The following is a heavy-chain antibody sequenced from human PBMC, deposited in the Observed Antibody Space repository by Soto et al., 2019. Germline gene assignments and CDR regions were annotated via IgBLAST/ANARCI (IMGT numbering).Heavy chain of an antibody. V-gene: IGHV3-30*18. Sequence: PGGSLRLSCAASGFTFSSYGMHWVRQAPGKGLEWVAVISYDGSNKYYADSVKGRFTISRDNSKNTLYLQMNSLRAEDTAVYYCAKDMWIQSSYFDYWGQGTLVTVSS. CDR2: ISYDGSNK. D-gene: IGHD5-18*01. J-gene: IGHJ4*02. CDR1: GFTFSSYG. CDR3: AKDMWIQSSYFDY.